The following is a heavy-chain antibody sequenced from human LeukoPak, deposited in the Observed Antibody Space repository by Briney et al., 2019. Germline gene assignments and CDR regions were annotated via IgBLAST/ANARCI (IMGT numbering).Heavy chain of an antibody. Sequence: PGGPLRLSCAASGFTFSRYEMNWVRQAPGKGLEWVSYISSGGRTTYYADSVKGRFTISRDNAKNSLYLQMNSLRAEDTAVYYCASLMEQLAQSGDYWGQGTLVTVSS. CDR3: ASLMEQLAQSGDY. J-gene: IGHJ4*02. CDR2: ISSGGRTT. V-gene: IGHV3-48*03. CDR1: GFTFSRYE. D-gene: IGHD6-13*01.